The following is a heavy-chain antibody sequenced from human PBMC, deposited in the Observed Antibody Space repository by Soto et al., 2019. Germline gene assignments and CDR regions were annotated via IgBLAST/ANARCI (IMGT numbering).Heavy chain of an antibody. J-gene: IGHJ5*02. CDR3: AREGYCSGGSCYSRMRWFDP. CDR1: GYTFTSYG. CDR2: ISAYNGNT. Sequence: QVQLVQSGAEVKKPGASVKVSCKASGYTFTSYGISWVRQAPGQGLEWMGWISAYNGNTNYAQKLQGRVTMNTDTSTSTAEMKQKILRHDDTAVYYCAREGYCSGGSCYSRMRWFDPWGQGTLVTVSS. V-gene: IGHV1-18*01. D-gene: IGHD2-15*01.